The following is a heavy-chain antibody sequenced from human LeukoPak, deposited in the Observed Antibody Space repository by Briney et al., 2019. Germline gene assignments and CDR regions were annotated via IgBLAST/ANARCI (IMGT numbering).Heavy chain of an antibody. V-gene: IGHV3-23*01. J-gene: IGHJ6*03. Sequence: GGSLRLSCAASGFTFSSYAMSWVRQAPGKGLEWVSAISGSGGSTYYADSVKGRFIISRDNSKNTLYLQMNSLRAEDTAVYYCAKVPVVVPAYYYYMDVWGKGTTVTVSS. CDR2: ISGSGGST. CDR1: GFTFSSYA. CDR3: AKVPVVVPAYYYYMDV. D-gene: IGHD2-2*01.